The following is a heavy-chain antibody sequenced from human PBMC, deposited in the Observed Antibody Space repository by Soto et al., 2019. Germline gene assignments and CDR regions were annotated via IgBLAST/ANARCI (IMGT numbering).Heavy chain of an antibody. V-gene: IGHV4-30-4*01. Sequence: PSETLSLTCTVSGGTISSGDYHWSWIRQPPGKGLEWIGNIHNSGNIYYKPSLKSRLSISVDTSKNQFSLKLSSVTAADTVVYFCTRVTNIISRFSSRFDPWGQGTLVTVSS. CDR1: GGTISSGDYH. J-gene: IGHJ5*02. CDR3: TRVTNIISRFSSRFDP. D-gene: IGHD3-3*01. CDR2: IHNSGNI.